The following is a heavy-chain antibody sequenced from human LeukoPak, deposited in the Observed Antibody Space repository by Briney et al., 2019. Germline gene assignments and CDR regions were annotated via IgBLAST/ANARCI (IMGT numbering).Heavy chain of an antibody. D-gene: IGHD3-10*01. CDR2: IYYSGST. CDR1: GGSISSYY. V-gene: IGHV4-59*08. Sequence: TPSETLSLTCTVSGGSISSYYWSWIRQPPGKGLEWIGYIYYSGSTKYNPSLKSRVTISIDTSKNQFSLRLSSVTAADTAVYYCARPFELTIGAFDIWGQGTMVTVSS. J-gene: IGHJ3*02. CDR3: ARPFELTIGAFDI.